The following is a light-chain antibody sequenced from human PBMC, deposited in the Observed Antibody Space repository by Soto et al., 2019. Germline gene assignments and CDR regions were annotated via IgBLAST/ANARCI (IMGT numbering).Light chain of an antibody. Sequence: QSALTQPASVSGSPGQSITISCTGTSSDIGGYNSVSWYQQHPGTAPKLIIYDVDYRPSGVSSRFSGSKSVNTASLTISGLRTDDEADYFCSSFSTDSARVFGGGTKLTVL. CDR2: DVD. V-gene: IGLV2-14*01. CDR3: SSFSTDSARV. J-gene: IGLJ2*01. CDR1: SSDIGGYNS.